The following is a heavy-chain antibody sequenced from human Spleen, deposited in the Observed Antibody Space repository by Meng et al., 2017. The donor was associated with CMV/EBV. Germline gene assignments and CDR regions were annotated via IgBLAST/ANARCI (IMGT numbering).Heavy chain of an antibody. CDR3: ARMAPAAVRGRYHYYGMDV. Sequence: ASVKVSCKASGYTFNSYGFNWVRQAPGQGPEWMGWINPNSGGTSSAQRFQGRVTMTRDTSISTAYMELSRLISDDTAVYYCARMAPAAVRGRYHYYGMDVWGQGTTVTVSS. J-gene: IGHJ6*02. V-gene: IGHV1-2*02. CDR1: GYTFNSYG. D-gene: IGHD2-2*01. CDR2: INPNSGGT.